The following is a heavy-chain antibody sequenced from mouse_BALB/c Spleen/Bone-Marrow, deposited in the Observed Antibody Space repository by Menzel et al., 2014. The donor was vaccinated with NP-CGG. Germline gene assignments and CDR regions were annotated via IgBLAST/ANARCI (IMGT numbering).Heavy chain of an antibody. Sequence: QVQLQQPGAELAKPRASVKMSCKASGYTFXNYWMHWVKQRPGQGLEWIGYIDPSTGYTEYNQKFKDKATLTADKSSSTAYMQLSSLTSEDSAVYYCARGGIYDGYSYWGQGTLVTVSA. CDR3: ARGGIYDGYSY. J-gene: IGHJ3*01. D-gene: IGHD2-3*01. CDR2: IDPSTGYT. CDR1: GYTFXNYW. V-gene: IGHV1-7*01.